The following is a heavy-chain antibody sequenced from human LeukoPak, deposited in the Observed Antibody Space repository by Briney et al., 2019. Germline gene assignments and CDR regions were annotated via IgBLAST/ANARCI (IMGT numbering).Heavy chain of an antibody. CDR3: ARDLLEVIPTAININYYSYCYMDV. CDR1: EFTLSHYR. V-gene: IGHV3-21*01. J-gene: IGHJ6*03. D-gene: IGHD2-2*02. Sequence: GGSLRLSCEASEFTLSHYRMNWVRQAPGKGLEWVSSITRSSSQKDYAGSVKGRFSISRDNAKNSLYLQMSSLRAEDTAVYYCARDLLEVIPTAININYYSYCYMDVWGKGTTVTVSS. CDR2: ITRSSSQK.